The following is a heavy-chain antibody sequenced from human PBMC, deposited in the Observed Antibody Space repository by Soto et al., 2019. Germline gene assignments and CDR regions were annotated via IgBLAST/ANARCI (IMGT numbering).Heavy chain of an antibody. CDR2: INHSGNT. J-gene: IGHJ4*02. D-gene: IGHD1-26*01. V-gene: IGHV4-34*01. CDR3: ARHHVRGRTIAGAAEV. Sequence: QVQLQQWGAGLLKPSETLSLTCAVYGKSLSGYYWSWIRQPPGKALEWIGEINHSGNTTYNPSLKSRVTISVDTSKNQLFLNLSSVTAAATAMYYCARHHVRGRTIAGAAEVWGQGTLVTVSS. CDR1: GKSLSGYY.